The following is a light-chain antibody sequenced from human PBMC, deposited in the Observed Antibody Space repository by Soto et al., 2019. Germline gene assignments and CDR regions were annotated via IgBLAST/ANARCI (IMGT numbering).Light chain of an antibody. V-gene: IGKV3-20*01. CDR1: QSVSSSY. J-gene: IGKJ2*01. CDR3: QQYRSSPPYT. CDR2: GAS. Sequence: EIVLTQSPGTLSLSPGERATLSCRASQSVSSSYLAWYQQKPGQAPRLLIYGASSRATGIPDRFSGSGSETDFPLTITRLEPEDFAVYYCQQYRSSPPYTFGQGTKLEIK.